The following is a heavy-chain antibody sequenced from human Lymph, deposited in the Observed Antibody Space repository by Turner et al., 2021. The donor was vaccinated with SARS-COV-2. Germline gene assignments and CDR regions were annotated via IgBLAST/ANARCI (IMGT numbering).Heavy chain of an antibody. CDR1: GYTFTSYD. CDR2: MNPNSGNT. V-gene: IGHV1-8*01. CDR3: ARGAQLTVWFDP. Sequence: QLVQSGAGVEKPGPSAKVSGKSSGYTFTSYDINWVRQATGQGREWMGWMNPNSGNTGYEQKYQGRVTMTRNTSISTAYMERSSLRSEDTAVYYCARGAQLTVWFDPWGQGTLVTVSS. J-gene: IGHJ5*02. D-gene: IGHD3-9*01.